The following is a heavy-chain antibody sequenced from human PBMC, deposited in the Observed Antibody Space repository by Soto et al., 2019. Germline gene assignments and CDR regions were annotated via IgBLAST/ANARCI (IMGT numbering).Heavy chain of an antibody. CDR2: ISNSGT. V-gene: IGHV4-61*08. D-gene: IGHD2-15*01. Sequence: ETLSLTCPVSGVYVSSTAYYWTWIRQSPGKTLEWIGYISNSGTNYNPSLKSRVTIPTDTSKNKFSLKLTSVTVADTAVYFCARGGGLRYYFDYWGQGAPVTVSS. J-gene: IGHJ4*02. CDR3: ARGGGLRYYFDY. CDR1: GVYVSSTAYY.